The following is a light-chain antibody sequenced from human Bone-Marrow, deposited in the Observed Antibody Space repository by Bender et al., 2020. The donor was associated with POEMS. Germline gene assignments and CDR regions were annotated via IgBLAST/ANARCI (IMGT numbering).Light chain of an antibody. J-gene: IGLJ3*02. CDR1: SSDIGAYIY. V-gene: IGLV2-14*03. CDR2: NVA. CDR3: SSYRSDNTLL. Sequence: QSALTQPASVSGSRGQSITISCTGTSSDIGAYIYVSWYQQHPHKAPKLILYNVANRPSGVSHRFSGSKSGTTASLTISGLQAEDEAHYYCSSYRSDNTLLFGGETKLTVL.